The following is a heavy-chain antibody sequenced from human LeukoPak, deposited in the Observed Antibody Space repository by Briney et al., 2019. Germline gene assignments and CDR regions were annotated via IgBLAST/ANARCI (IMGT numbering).Heavy chain of an antibody. Sequence: SQTLSLTCTVSGGSISSGGYYWSWIRQNPGKGLEWIGFIYYSGSPNYNSSLKSRVTISVDTSKNQFSLKLSSVTAADTAVYYCAREQGISSSNYFDYWGQGTLVTVSS. CDR1: GGSISSGGYY. CDR3: AREQGISSSNYFDY. V-gene: IGHV4-31*03. D-gene: IGHD6-6*01. CDR2: IYYSGSP. J-gene: IGHJ4*02.